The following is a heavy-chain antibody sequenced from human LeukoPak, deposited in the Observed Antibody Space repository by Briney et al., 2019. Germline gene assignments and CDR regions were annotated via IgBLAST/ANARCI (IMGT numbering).Heavy chain of an antibody. V-gene: IGHV3-66*01. D-gene: IGHD1-26*01. CDR3: ARDLLGGSYVFDS. CDR2: IYSGGTT. J-gene: IGHJ4*02. Sequence: GGSLRLSCAASGFTVSSNYMSWVRQAPGKGLVWVSVIYSGGTTYYADSVKGRFTISRDNSKNTLYLQMNSLRAEDTAVYYCARDLLGGSYVFDSWGQGTLVTVSS. CDR1: GFTVSSNY.